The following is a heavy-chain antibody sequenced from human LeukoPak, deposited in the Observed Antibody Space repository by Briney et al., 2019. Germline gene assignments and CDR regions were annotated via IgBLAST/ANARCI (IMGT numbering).Heavy chain of an antibody. CDR2: IYYSGST. D-gene: IGHD5-18*01. CDR3: ARHYYTAMVNYYYMDV. Sequence: PSETLSLTCTVSGGSISSSSYYWGWIRQPPGKGLEWIGNIYYSGSTYYNPSLKSRVTISVDTSKNQFSLKLSSVTAADTAVYYCARHYYTAMVNYYYMDVWGKGTTVTVSS. J-gene: IGHJ6*03. CDR1: GGSISSSSYY. V-gene: IGHV4-39*01.